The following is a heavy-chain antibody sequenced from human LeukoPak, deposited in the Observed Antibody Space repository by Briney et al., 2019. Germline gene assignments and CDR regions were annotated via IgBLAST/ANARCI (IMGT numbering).Heavy chain of an antibody. CDR1: GGSISSYY. Sequence: SETLSLTCTVSGGSISSYYLMWIRPPPGKGLEWIGYIYYSGSTNYNPSLKCRVTISVATSINQFSLKLSSVTAADTAVYYCARQGYCSSTSCYTDRNNFFYYGMDVWGQGTTVTVSS. V-gene: IGHV4-59*01. D-gene: IGHD2-2*02. CDR3: ARQGYCSSTSCYTDRNNFFYYGMDV. J-gene: IGHJ6*02. CDR2: IYYSGST.